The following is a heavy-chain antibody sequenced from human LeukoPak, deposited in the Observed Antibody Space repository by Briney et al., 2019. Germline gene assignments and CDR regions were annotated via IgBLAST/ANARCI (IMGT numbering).Heavy chain of an antibody. CDR1: GFTFSTYW. V-gene: IGHV3-30-3*01. Sequence: GGSLRLSCAASGFTFSTYWLSWVRQAPGKGLEWVAVISYDGSNKYYADSVKGRFTISRDNSKNTLYLQMNSLRAEDTAVYYCVKSCSGGSCYPPGDFQHWGQGTLVTVSS. CDR2: ISYDGSNK. D-gene: IGHD2-15*01. J-gene: IGHJ1*01. CDR3: VKSCSGGSCYPPGDFQH.